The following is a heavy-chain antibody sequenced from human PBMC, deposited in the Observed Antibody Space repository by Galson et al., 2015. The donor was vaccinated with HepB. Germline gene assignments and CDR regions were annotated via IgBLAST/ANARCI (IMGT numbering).Heavy chain of an antibody. J-gene: IGHJ3*02. V-gene: IGHV3-30-3*01. CDR1: GFTFSSYA. D-gene: IGHD1-26*01. Sequence: SLRLSCAASGFTFSSYAMHWVRQAPGKGLEWVAVISYDGSNKYYADSVKGRFTISRDNSKNTLYLQMNSLRAEDTAVYYCARFSVSGPAPKNDAFDIWGQGTMVTVSS. CDR2: ISYDGSNK. CDR3: ARFSVSGPAPKNDAFDI.